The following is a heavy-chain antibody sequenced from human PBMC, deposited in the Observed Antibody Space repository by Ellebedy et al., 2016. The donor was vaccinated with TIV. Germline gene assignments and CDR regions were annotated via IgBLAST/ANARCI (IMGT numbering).Heavy chain of an antibody. CDR3: ARDPPWCYSCMDV. Sequence: SQTLSLTCAISGDSVSNNGVTWNWIRQSPSRGLEWLGRAYYRSTWIYNYAVSVKGRITINPDTSNNQLSLHLNSVTPEDTAVYYCARDPPWCYSCMDVWGQGTTVTVSS. D-gene: IGHD2-8*01. J-gene: IGHJ6*02. CDR1: GDSVSNNGVT. V-gene: IGHV6-1*01. CDR2: AYYRSTWIY.